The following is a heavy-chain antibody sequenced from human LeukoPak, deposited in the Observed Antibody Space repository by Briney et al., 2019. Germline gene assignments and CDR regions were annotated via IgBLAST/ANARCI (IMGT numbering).Heavy chain of an antibody. CDR3: ARLSYWVFEV. V-gene: IGHV3-7*01. CDR2: IKQDGREK. D-gene: IGHD2-21*01. J-gene: IGHJ3*01. CDR1: GFTFSSYW. Sequence: GGSLRLSCAASGFTFSSYWMSWVRQAPGKGLEWVANIKQDGREKYFVDSVKGRFTISRDNAKNSLYLQMNSLRAEDTSVYFCARLSYWVFEVWGQGTMVTVSS.